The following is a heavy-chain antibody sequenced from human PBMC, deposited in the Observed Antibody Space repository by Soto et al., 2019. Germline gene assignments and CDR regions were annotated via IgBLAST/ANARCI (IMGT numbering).Heavy chain of an antibody. V-gene: IGHV1-24*01. CDR3: ATVPSRHKYYFDY. CDR1: GYTLTELS. CDR2: FDPEGGET. D-gene: IGHD2-2*01. Sequence: ASVKVSCKVSGYTLTELSMHWVRQAPGKGLEWMGGFDPEGGETIYAQKFQGRVTMTEDTSTDAAYMELSSLRSEDTAVYYCATVPSRHKYYFDYWGQGTLVTVSS. J-gene: IGHJ4*02.